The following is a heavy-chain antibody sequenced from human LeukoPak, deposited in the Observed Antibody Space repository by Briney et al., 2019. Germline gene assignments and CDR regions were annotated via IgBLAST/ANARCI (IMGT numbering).Heavy chain of an antibody. Sequence: PGGSLRLSCAASGFTFSSYGMHWVRQAPGKGLEWVAVISYDGSNKYYADSMKGRFTISRDNSKNTLYLQMNSLRAEDTAVCYCAKDTTCSSTSCLAYYYYGMDVWGKGTTVTVSS. CDR2: ISYDGSNK. CDR1: GFTFSSYG. CDR3: AKDTTCSSTSCLAYYYYGMDV. J-gene: IGHJ6*04. V-gene: IGHV3-30*18. D-gene: IGHD2-2*01.